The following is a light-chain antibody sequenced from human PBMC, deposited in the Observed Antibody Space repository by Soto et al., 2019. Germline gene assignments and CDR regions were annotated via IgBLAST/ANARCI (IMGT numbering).Light chain of an antibody. J-gene: IGKJ4*01. Sequence: EIVLTQSPGTLSLSPGERATLSCRPSQSVSSDSLAWYQQKPGQAPRLLIFGASSRATGIPDRFSGSGSGTEYTLTIRRLEPEDFAVYYWQQYGSSPLTFGGGTKVEIK. CDR1: QSVSSDS. CDR2: GAS. V-gene: IGKV3-20*01. CDR3: QQYGSSPLT.